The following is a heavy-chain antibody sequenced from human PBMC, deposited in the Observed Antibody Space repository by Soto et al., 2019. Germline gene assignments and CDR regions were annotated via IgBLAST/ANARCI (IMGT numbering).Heavy chain of an antibody. J-gene: IGHJ4*02. CDR2: IHYSGNT. V-gene: IGHV4-59*08. D-gene: IGHD3-3*01. Sequence: PSETLSLTCTVAGGSISNYYCSWIRQPPGKGLEWIGYIHYSGNTKYNPSLKSRVTISADTSKDQFSLKLTSVTAADTAVYYCARGHYDFWSGYFATIDYWGQGTLVTVSS. CDR3: ARGHYDFWSGYFATIDY. CDR1: GGSISNYY.